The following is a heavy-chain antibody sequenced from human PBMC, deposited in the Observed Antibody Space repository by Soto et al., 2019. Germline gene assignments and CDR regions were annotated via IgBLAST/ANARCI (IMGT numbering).Heavy chain of an antibody. D-gene: IGHD1-1*01. CDR2: ISYDGSNK. Sequence: QVQLVESGGGVVQPGRSLRLSCAASGFTFSSYAMHWVRQAPGKGLEWVAVISYDGSNKYYADSVKGRFTISRDNSKNTLYLQMNSLRAEDTAVYYCARDGRLESMDVWGQGTTVTVSS. V-gene: IGHV3-30-3*01. CDR1: GFTFSSYA. J-gene: IGHJ6*02. CDR3: ARDGRLESMDV.